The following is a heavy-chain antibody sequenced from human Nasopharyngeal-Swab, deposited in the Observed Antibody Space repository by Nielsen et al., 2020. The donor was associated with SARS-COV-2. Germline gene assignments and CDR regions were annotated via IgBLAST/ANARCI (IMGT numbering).Heavy chain of an antibody. Sequence: SETLSLTCTVSGGSISSSSYYWGWIRQPPGKGLEWIGSIYYSGSTYYNPSLKSRVTISVDTSKNQFSLKLSSATAADTAVYYCARHRIYCSSTSCYTYYYYYMDVWGKGTTVTVSS. CDR3: ARHRIYCSSTSCYTYYYYYMDV. J-gene: IGHJ6*03. CDR2: IYYSGST. V-gene: IGHV4-39*01. D-gene: IGHD2-2*02. CDR1: GGSISSSSYY.